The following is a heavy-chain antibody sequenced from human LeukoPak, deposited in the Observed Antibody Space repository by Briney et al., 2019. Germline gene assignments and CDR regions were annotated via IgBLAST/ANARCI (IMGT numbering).Heavy chain of an antibody. V-gene: IGHV4-39*01. Sequence: SETLSLTCTVSGGSISSSRYYWGWIRQPPGKGLERIGSIYYSGSTYYNPSLKSRVTISVDTSKNQFSLKLSSVTAADTAVYYCARLFTPSYYYDSATQDYWGQGTLVIVSS. CDR1: GGSISSSRYY. CDR3: ARLFTPSYYYDSATQDY. D-gene: IGHD3-22*01. J-gene: IGHJ4*02. CDR2: IYYSGST.